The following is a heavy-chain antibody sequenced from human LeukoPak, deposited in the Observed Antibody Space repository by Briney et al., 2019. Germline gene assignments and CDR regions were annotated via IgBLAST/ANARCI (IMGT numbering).Heavy chain of an antibody. CDR3: AREYTVTTYYFDY. D-gene: IGHD4-17*01. Sequence: PGGSLRLSCAASGFTFNYYMSWIRQPPGKGLVGVSYISSRSSYTNYADSVKGRFTISRDNAKNSLYLQMNSLRAEDTAVYYCAREYTVTTYYFDYWGQGTLVTVSS. V-gene: IGHV3-11*05. J-gene: IGHJ4*02. CDR2: ISSRSSYT. CDR1: GFTFNYY.